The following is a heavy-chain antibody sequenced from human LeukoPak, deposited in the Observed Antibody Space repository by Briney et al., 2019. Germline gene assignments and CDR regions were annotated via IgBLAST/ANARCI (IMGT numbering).Heavy chain of an antibody. V-gene: IGHV4-39*01. J-gene: IGHJ4*02. D-gene: IGHD3-22*01. CDR2: IYYSGST. Sequence: SETLSLTCSVSGDSISSSSSYWGWIRQPPGKGLEWIGSIYYSGSTYYNPSLKSRVTISVDTSKNQFSLKLSSVTAADTAVYYCARHRTSITMIVVDFDYWGQGTLVTVSS. CDR3: ARHRTSITMIVVDFDY. CDR1: GDSISSSSSY.